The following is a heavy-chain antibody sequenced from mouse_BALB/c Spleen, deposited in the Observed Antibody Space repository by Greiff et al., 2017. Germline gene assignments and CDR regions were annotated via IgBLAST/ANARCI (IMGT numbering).Heavy chain of an antibody. V-gene: IGHV1-80*01. Sequence: QVQLQQSGAELVRPGSSVKISCKASGYAFSSYWMNWVKQRPGQGLEWIGQIYPGDGDTNYNGKFKGKATLTADKSSSTAYMQLSSLTSEDSAVYFCARRNLYAMDYWGQGTSVTVSS. J-gene: IGHJ4*01. CDR1: GYAFSSYW. CDR3: ARRNLYAMDY. CDR2: IYPGDGDT.